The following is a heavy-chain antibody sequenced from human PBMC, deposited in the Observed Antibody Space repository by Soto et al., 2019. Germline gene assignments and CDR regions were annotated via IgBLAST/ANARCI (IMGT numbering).Heavy chain of an antibody. CDR2: IVVGSGNT. J-gene: IGHJ4*02. Sequence: ASVKVSCKASGFTFTSSAVQWVRQARGQRLEWIGWIVVGSGNTNYAQKFQERVTITRDMSTSTAYMELSSLRSEDTAVYYCAADSEISMSGPYEYDYWGQGTLVTVSS. D-gene: IGHD3-3*01. CDR1: GFTFTSSA. CDR3: AADSEISMSGPYEYDY. V-gene: IGHV1-58*01.